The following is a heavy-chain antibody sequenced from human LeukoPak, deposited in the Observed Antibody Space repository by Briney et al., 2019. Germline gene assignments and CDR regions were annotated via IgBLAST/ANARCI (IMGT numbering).Heavy chain of an antibody. J-gene: IGHJ4*02. CDR2: IFYNGSP. D-gene: IGHD6-19*01. CDR3: VRIGQWLPYFDS. Sequence: SETLSLTCNVSGDSINFSSYYWGWIRQAPGTGLELIAYIFYNGSPYYNPSLKSRVTISVDTSTNQFSLQLTSVTAADTAVFYCVRIGQWLPYFDSWGQEILVTVSS. CDR1: GDSINFSSYY. V-gene: IGHV4-39*07.